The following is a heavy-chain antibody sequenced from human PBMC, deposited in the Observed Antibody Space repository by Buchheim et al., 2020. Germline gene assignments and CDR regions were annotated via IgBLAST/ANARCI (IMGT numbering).Heavy chain of an antibody. Sequence: EVQLVESGGGLVQPGGSLRLSCVASGFTFSTYSMNWVRQAPGKGLEWVSYISSSGSTIYYGDSVEGRFTISRDTAKNSLYLQMNSLRAEDTAVYYCARGPGYSKGPPYYYGMDVWGQGTT. V-gene: IGHV3-48*01. CDR1: GFTFSTYS. CDR2: ISSSGSTI. J-gene: IGHJ6*02. D-gene: IGHD6-13*01. CDR3: ARGPGYSKGPPYYYGMDV.